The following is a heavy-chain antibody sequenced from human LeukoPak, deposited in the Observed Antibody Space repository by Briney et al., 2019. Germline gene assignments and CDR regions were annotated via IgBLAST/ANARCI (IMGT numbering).Heavy chain of an antibody. J-gene: IGHJ3*01. D-gene: IGHD5-24*01. CDR3: ARDIQLST. V-gene: IGHV3-23*01. Sequence: GGSLRLSCAASGFTFSSYAMHWVRQAPGKGLEWVSLISFSGGNTYYADSVKGRFTISRDNSKDTLYLQMNSLRAEDTAIYYCARDIQLSTWGLGTMVTVSS. CDR1: GFTFSSYA. CDR2: ISFSGGNT.